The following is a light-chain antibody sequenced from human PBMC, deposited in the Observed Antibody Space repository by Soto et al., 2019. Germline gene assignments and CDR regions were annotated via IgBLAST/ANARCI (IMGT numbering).Light chain of an antibody. CDR1: SSNIGAGYD. CDR2: GNS. J-gene: IGLJ3*02. CDR3: QSYDSSLSGWV. Sequence: QSVLTQPPSVSGSPGQRVTISCTGSSSNIGAGYDVHWYQQLPGTAPKLLIQGNSNRPSGVPDRFSGSKSGTSASLAITGLKAEDEADYYCQSYDSSLSGWVFGGGTKLPVL. V-gene: IGLV1-40*01.